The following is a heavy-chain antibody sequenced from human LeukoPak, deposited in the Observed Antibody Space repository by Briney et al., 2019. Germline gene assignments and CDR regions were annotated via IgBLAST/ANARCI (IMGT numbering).Heavy chain of an antibody. Sequence: PSETLSLTCTVSGGSISSYYWSWIRLPPGKGLEYIGHIHYTGITNNNPPLNSRGTISVDTSKNQFSLKLSSVTAADTAVYYCARGHYGSGSYSMDVWGKGTTVTVSS. CDR2: IHYTGIT. CDR3: ARGHYGSGSYSMDV. CDR1: GGSISSYY. D-gene: IGHD3-10*01. J-gene: IGHJ6*04. V-gene: IGHV4-59*01.